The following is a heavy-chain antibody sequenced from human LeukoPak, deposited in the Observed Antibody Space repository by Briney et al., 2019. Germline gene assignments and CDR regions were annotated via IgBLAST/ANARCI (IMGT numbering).Heavy chain of an antibody. Sequence: KPSETLSLTCAVSGGSISSSNWWSWVRQPPGKGLEWIGEIYHSGSTNYNPSLKSRVTISVDKSKNQFSLKLSSVTAADTAVYYCARAHYYGSGGLNWFDPWGQGTLVTVSS. D-gene: IGHD3-10*01. J-gene: IGHJ5*02. V-gene: IGHV4-4*02. CDR2: IYHSGST. CDR1: GGSISSSNW. CDR3: ARAHYYGSGGLNWFDP.